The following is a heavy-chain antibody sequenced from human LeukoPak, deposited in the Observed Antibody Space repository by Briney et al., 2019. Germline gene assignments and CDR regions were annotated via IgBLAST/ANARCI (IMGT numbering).Heavy chain of an antibody. Sequence: GGSLRLSCAASGFTFSSYAMSWVRQAPGKGLEWVSATSGSGGSTYYADSVKGRFTISKDNSKNTLYLQMNSLRAEDTAVYYCAKDVPMAYYYMDVWGKGTTVTVSS. CDR1: GFTFSSYA. CDR3: AKDVPMAYYYMDV. V-gene: IGHV3-23*01. CDR2: TSGSGGST. D-gene: IGHD5-24*01. J-gene: IGHJ6*03.